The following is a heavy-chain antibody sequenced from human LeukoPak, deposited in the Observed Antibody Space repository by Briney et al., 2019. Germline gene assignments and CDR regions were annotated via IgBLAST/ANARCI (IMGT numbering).Heavy chain of an antibody. CDR3: AKAQSSGFYWYFDC. D-gene: IGHD3-22*01. CDR1: GFTFSSYA. V-gene: IGHV3-23*01. J-gene: IGHJ4*02. CDR2: ISGTGGNT. Sequence: PGGSLRLSCAASGFTFSSYAMSWVRQAPGKGLKWVSAISGTGGNTYYADSVKGRFTISRGNSKNTLYLQMNSLRDEDTAVYYCAKAQSSGFYWYFDCWGQGTLVTVSS.